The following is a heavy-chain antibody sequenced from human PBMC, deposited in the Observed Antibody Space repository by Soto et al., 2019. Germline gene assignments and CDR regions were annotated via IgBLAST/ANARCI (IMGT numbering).Heavy chain of an antibody. CDR1: GGTFSSYA. Sequence: GASVKVSCKASGGTFSSYAISWVRQAPGQGLEWMGGIIPIFGTANYAQKFQGRVTITADESTSTAYMELSSLRSEDTAVYYCAREDRYCTNGVCFPPYGMDVWGQGTTVTVSS. J-gene: IGHJ6*02. CDR2: IIPIFGTA. D-gene: IGHD2-8*01. CDR3: AREDRYCTNGVCFPPYGMDV. V-gene: IGHV1-69*13.